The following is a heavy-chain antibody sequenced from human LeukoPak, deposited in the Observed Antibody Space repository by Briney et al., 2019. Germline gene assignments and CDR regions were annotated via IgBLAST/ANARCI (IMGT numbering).Heavy chain of an antibody. CDR1: GFTFSSYW. Sequence: GGCLRLSCAASGFTFSSYWMHWVRQAPGKGLVWVSRINTDGSRTSYADSVKGRFTISRDNAKNTLYLQMNSLRAEDAAVYYCVRVPSGTWYLDYWGQGTLVTVSS. V-gene: IGHV3-74*01. CDR3: VRVPSGTWYLDY. J-gene: IGHJ4*02. D-gene: IGHD3-10*01. CDR2: INTDGSRT.